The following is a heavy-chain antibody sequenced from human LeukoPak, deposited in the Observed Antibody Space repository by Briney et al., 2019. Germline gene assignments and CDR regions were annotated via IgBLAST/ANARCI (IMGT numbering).Heavy chain of an antibody. CDR2: ISYDGSNK. CDR3: ARRGLSYYDILTGYDYFDY. D-gene: IGHD3-9*01. J-gene: IGHJ4*02. V-gene: IGHV3-30-3*01. Sequence: QPGRSLRLSCAASGSTFSSYAMHWVRQAPGKGLEWVAVISYDGSNKYYADSVKGRFTISRDNSKNTLYLQMNSLRAEDTAVYYCARRGLSYYDILTGYDYFDYWGQGTLVTVSS. CDR1: GSTFSSYA.